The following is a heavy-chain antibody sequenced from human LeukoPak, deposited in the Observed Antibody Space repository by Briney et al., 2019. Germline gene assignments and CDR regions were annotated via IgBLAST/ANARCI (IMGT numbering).Heavy chain of an antibody. V-gene: IGHV4-34*01. CDR3: ARVVHGVRGVKWNYYYGMDV. D-gene: IGHD3-10*01. CDR1: GGSFSGYY. Sequence: SETLSLTCAVYGGSFSGYYWSWIRQPPGKGLEWIGEINHSGSTNYNPSLKSRVTISVDKSKNQFSLKLSSVTAADTAVYYCARVVHGVRGVKWNYYYGMDVWGQGTTVTVSS. J-gene: IGHJ6*02. CDR2: INHSGST.